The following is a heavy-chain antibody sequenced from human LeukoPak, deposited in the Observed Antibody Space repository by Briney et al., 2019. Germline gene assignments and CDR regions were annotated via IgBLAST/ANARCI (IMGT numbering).Heavy chain of an antibody. J-gene: IGHJ5*02. V-gene: IGHV4-59*01. D-gene: IGHD2-15*01. CDR1: GGSISSYY. Sequence: SETLSLTCTVSGGSISSYYWSWIRQPPGKGLEWIGYIYYSGSTYYNPSLKSRVTISVDTSKNQFSLKLSSVTAADTAVYYCARDNPGGVVAATSCFDPWGQGTLVTVSS. CDR3: ARDNPGGVVAATSCFDP. CDR2: IYYSGST.